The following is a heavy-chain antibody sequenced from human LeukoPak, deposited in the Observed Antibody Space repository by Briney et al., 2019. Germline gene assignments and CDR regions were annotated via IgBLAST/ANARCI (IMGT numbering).Heavy chain of an antibody. J-gene: IGHJ4*02. CDR1: GYTFTSYD. V-gene: IGHV1-18*01. CDR2: ISAYHGHT. Sequence: ASVKVSCTASGYTFTSYDFTWVRQAPGQGLEWMGWISAYHGHTKYAQKLQGRVTMTTDTSTSTAYMELRSLRSDDTAVYYCARVRSTLLDNWGQGTLVTVSS. CDR3: ARVRSTLLDN. D-gene: IGHD2-15*01.